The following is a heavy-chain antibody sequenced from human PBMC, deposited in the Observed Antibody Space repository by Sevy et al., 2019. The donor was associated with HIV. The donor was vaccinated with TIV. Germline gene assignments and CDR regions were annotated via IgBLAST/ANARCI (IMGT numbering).Heavy chain of an antibody. V-gene: IGHV3-23*01. Sequence: GGSLRLSCAASGFMFSDYGMSWVRQAPGKGLEWVSVISGGGSSTYYADSVKGRFTISRDNSKNALYLQMNTLRAEDTAFYYCAKFGDYYDCPGSYCYLDFWGHGTLVTVSS. CDR2: ISGGGSST. CDR1: GFMFSDYG. J-gene: IGHJ4*03. D-gene: IGHD3-22*01. CDR3: AKFGDYYDCPGSYCYLDF.